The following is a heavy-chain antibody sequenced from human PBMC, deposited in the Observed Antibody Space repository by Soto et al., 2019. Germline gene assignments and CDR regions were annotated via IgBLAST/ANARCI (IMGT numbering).Heavy chain of an antibody. Sequence: SETLPLTCTVSGGSINSRSYYWGWIRQPPGKGLDWIGNIYYSGTTYYYPSLKSRVTISVDTSKNQFSLKLSSVTAADTAVYFCARAPIPPALPYTYFDYWGRGILVTVSS. D-gene: IGHD2-2*01. V-gene: IGHV4-39*01. CDR1: GGSINSRSYY. CDR2: IYYSGTT. CDR3: ARAPIPPALPYTYFDY. J-gene: IGHJ4*02.